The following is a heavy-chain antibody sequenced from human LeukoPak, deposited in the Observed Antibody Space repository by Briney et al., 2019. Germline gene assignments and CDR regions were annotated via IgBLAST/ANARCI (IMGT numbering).Heavy chain of an antibody. CDR2: ISAYNGNT. Sequence: GASVKVSCKASGYTFTSYGISWVRQAPGQGLEWMGWISAYNGNTNYAQKLQGRVTMTTDTSTSTAYMELRSLRSDDTAVYYCARDETVLWFGELKYYFDYWGQGTLVTVSS. J-gene: IGHJ4*02. D-gene: IGHD3-10*01. CDR1: GYTFTSYG. CDR3: ARDETVLWFGELKYYFDY. V-gene: IGHV1-18*01.